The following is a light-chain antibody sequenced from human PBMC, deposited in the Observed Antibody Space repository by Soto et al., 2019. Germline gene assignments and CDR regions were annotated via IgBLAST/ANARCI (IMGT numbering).Light chain of an antibody. CDR1: QSVSSSY. J-gene: IGKJ5*01. V-gene: IGKV3-20*01. CDR2: GAS. CDR3: QQYNKWPLIT. Sequence: EIVFTQSPGHPALSPGERATLSCRARQSVSSSYLAWYQQKPGQAPRLLIYGASSRATGIPDRFSGSGSGTDFTLTISRLEPEDFALYYCQQYNKWPLITFGQGTRLEIK.